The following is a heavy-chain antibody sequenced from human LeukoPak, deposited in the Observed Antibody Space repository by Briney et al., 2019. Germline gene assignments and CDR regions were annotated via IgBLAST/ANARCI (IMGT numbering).Heavy chain of an antibody. D-gene: IGHD4-17*01. CDR2: INHSGST. CDR1: GGSFSGYY. Sequence: PSETLSLTCAVYGGSFSGYYWSWIRQPPGKGLEWIGEINHSGSTNYNPSLKSRVTISVDTSKNQFSLKLSSVTAADTAVYYCARGLSTTVTEYDAFDIWGQGTMVTVSS. CDR3: ARGLSTTVTEYDAFDI. V-gene: IGHV4-34*01. J-gene: IGHJ3*02.